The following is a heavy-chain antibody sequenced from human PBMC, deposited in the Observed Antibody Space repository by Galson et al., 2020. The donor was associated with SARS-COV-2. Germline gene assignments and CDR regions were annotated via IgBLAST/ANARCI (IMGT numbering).Heavy chain of an antibody. CDR2: IDSSGNT. D-gene: IGHD2-15*01. Sequence: SETLSLTCAVYGGSFSGYFWSWIRQPPGKGLEWIGYIDSSGNTNYNPSLQGRVTISLDTSKSHSSLKLNSVTAADAALYYCAREVYCSGVTGSPSGDGFDPWGQGTLITVSS. CDR3: AREVYCSGVTGSPSGDGFDP. CDR1: GGSFSGYF. J-gene: IGHJ5*02. V-gene: IGHV4-59*01.